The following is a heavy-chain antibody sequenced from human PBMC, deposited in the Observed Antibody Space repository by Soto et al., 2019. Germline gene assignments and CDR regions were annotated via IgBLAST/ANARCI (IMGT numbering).Heavy chain of an antibody. J-gene: IGHJ4*02. CDR3: AIASSGYAYGVDY. D-gene: IGHD2-2*01. V-gene: IGHV1-69*06. Sequence: QVQLVQSGAEVKKPGSSVKVSCKASGGTFSSYAISWVRQAPGQGLEWMGGIIPIFGTANYAQKFQGRVTITADKSTSTAYRELISLRSEDPAVYYFAIASSGYAYGVDYWGQGTLVTGSS. CDR1: GGTFSSYA. CDR2: IIPIFGTA.